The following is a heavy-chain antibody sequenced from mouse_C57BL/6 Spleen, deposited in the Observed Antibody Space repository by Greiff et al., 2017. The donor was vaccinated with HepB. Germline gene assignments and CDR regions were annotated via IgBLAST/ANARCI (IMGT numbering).Heavy chain of an antibody. D-gene: IGHD1-1*01. CDR1: GFTFSDYG. CDR2: ISSGSSTI. CDR3: ARPVYYGSSSFAY. J-gene: IGHJ3*01. V-gene: IGHV5-17*01. Sequence: EVQGVESGGGLVKPGGSLKLSCAASGFTFSDYGMHWVRQAPEKGLEWVAYISSGSSTIYYADTVKGRFTISRDNAKNTLFLQMTSLRSEDTAMCYCARPVYYGSSSFAYWGQGTLVTVSA.